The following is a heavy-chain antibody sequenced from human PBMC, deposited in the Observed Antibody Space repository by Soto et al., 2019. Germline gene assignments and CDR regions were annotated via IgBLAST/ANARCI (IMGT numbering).Heavy chain of an antibody. V-gene: IGHV1-69*02. Sequence: QVQLVQSGAEVKKPGSSVKVSCKASGGTFSSYTISWVRQAPGQGLEWMGRIIPILGIANYAQKFQGRVTITGDKSTSTAYMELSSLRSEDTAVYYCARPYGDYDYYYYMDVWGKGTTVTVSS. D-gene: IGHD4-17*01. CDR3: ARPYGDYDYYYYMDV. CDR2: IIPILGIA. CDR1: GGTFSSYT. J-gene: IGHJ6*03.